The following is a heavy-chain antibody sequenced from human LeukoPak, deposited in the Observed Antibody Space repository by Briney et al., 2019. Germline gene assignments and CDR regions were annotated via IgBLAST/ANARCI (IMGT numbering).Heavy chain of an antibody. J-gene: IGHJ5*02. Sequence: ASVKVSCKASGYTFTSYYMHWVRQAPGQGLEWMGIINPSGGSTSYAQKFQGRVTMTRDTSTSTVYMELSSLRSEDTAVYYCATDRRDYDSLQPSNWFDPWGQGTLVTVSS. D-gene: IGHD3-3*01. CDR3: ATDRRDYDSLQPSNWFDP. CDR1: GYTFTSYY. V-gene: IGHV1-46*01. CDR2: INPSGGST.